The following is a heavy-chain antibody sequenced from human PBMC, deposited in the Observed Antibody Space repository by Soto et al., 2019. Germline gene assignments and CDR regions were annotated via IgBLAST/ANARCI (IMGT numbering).Heavy chain of an antibody. CDR3: ARYDRSAYYYYCMDV. CDR1: GGTFSSYA. V-gene: IGHV1-69*13. J-gene: IGHJ6*02. CDR2: IIPIFGTA. D-gene: IGHD3-16*01. Sequence: ASVKVSCKASGGTFSSYAISWVRQAPGQGLEWMGGIIPIFGTANYAQKFQGRVTITADESTSTAYMELSSLRSEDTAVYYCARYDRSAYYYYCMDVWGQGTTVTVSS.